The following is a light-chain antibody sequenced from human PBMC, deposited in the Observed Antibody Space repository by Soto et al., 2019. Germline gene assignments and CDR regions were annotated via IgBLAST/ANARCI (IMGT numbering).Light chain of an antibody. CDR1: QNVYNN. J-gene: IGKJ4*01. CDR2: DAS. CDR3: QQCRNWPLT. Sequence: EIVMTQSPATLSVSPGEGATLSCKASQNVYNNLAWYQQRPGQPPRLLIYDASTRATGISARFSGSGYWTEFTVTIRSLQSEEFAGYFCQQCRNWPLTFGGGTKVEI. V-gene: IGKV3-15*01.